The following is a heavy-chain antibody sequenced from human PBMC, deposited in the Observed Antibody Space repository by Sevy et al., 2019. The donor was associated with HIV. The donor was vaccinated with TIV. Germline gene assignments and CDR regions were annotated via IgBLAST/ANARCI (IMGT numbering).Heavy chain of an antibody. CDR1: GFTFSSYS. Sequence: GGSLRLSCAASGFTFSSYSMNWVRQAPGKGLEWVSYISSSSSTIYYADSVKGRLTISRDNAKNPPYLQLNSLRAEDTAVYYCARDITVGYTRPYYFDYWGQGTLVTVSS. D-gene: IGHD3-10*01. J-gene: IGHJ4*02. V-gene: IGHV3-48*01. CDR2: ISSSSSTI. CDR3: ARDITVGYTRPYYFDY.